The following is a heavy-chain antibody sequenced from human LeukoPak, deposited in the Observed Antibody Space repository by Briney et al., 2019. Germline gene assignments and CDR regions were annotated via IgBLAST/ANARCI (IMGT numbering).Heavy chain of an antibody. D-gene: IGHD3-22*01. CDR1: GFTFSSYW. Sequence: GGSLRLSCAASGFTFSSYWMSWVRQAPGKGLEWVANIKQDGSEKYYVDSVKGRFTISRDNAKNSLYLQMNSLRVEDTAVYYCARDPRYYYDSSGYYPLDYWGQGTLVTVSS. CDR2: IKQDGSEK. J-gene: IGHJ4*02. CDR3: ARDPRYYYDSSGYYPLDY. V-gene: IGHV3-7*01.